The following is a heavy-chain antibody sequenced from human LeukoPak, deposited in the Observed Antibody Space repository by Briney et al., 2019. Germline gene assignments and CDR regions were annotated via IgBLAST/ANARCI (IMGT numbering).Heavy chain of an antibody. CDR1: GYTFTGYY. V-gene: IGHV1-2*02. Sequence: GASVKVSCKASGYTFTGYYMHWVRQAPGQGLEWMGWINPNSGGTNYAQKFQGRVTMTRDTSISTAYMELSRLRSDGTAVYYCARGAMVATIFFDYWGQGTLVTVSS. D-gene: IGHD5-12*01. J-gene: IGHJ4*02. CDR2: INPNSGGT. CDR3: ARGAMVATIFFDY.